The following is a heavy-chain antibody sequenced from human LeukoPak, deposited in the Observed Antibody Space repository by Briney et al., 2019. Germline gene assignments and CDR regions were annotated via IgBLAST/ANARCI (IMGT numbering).Heavy chain of an antibody. D-gene: IGHD3-3*01. CDR3: ARGPYYDFWSGYVDYYYYGMDV. V-gene: IGHV6-1*01. J-gene: IGHJ6*02. Sequence: SQTLSLTCAISGDSVSSNSAAWNWIRQSPSRGLEWLGRTYYRSKWYDDYAMSVKGRITIKPDTSKNQFSLQLNSVTPEDTAVYYCARGPYYDFWSGYVDYYYYGMDVWGQGTTVTVSS. CDR1: GDSVSSNSAA. CDR2: TYYRSKWYD.